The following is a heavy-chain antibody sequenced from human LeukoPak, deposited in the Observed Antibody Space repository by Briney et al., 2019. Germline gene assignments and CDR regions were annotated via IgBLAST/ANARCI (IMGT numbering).Heavy chain of an antibody. J-gene: IGHJ4*02. D-gene: IGHD4-17*01. CDR3: ARLGARQMLEY. CDR1: EFTFSSYW. Sequence: GGSLRLSCAASEFTFSSYWMSWVRQAPGKGLEWVANIKQDGGQIYYLESVKGRLTVSGDNAKNSLYLQMNSLRAEDTAVYYCARLGARQMLEYWGQGTLVTVSS. CDR2: IKQDGGQI. V-gene: IGHV3-7*01.